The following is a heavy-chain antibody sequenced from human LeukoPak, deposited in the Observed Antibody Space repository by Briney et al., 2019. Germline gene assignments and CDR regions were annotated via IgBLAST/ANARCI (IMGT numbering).Heavy chain of an antibody. CDR1: GFTFSSYG. V-gene: IGHV3-33*06. J-gene: IGHJ3*02. D-gene: IGHD5-18*01. CDR2: IWYDGSKK. CDR3: AKESDPGDTAMVPRAFDI. Sequence: PGGSLRLSCAAYGFTFSSYGMHWVRQAPGKGLGGVADIWYDGSKKYYADSVKGRFTSSRDNSKKTLYLEMNSLRAEETAVYYCAKESDPGDTAMVPRAFDIWGQGTMVTVSS.